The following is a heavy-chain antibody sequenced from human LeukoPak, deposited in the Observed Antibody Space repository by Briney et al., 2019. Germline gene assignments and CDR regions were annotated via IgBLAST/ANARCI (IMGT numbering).Heavy chain of an antibody. CDR3: AGHSEMDV. CDR2: IYSGGST. D-gene: IGHD6-13*01. CDR1: EFTFSSYS. J-gene: IGHJ6*02. Sequence: PGGSLRLSCAASEFTFSSYSMNWVRQAPGKGLEWVSLIYSGGSTYYSDSVRGRFATSRDNSKNTLYLQMSSLRAEDTAVYYCAGHSEMDVWGQGITVTVSS. V-gene: IGHV3-53*01.